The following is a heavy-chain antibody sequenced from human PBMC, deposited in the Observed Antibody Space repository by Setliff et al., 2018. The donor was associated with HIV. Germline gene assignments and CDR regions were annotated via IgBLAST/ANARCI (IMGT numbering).Heavy chain of an antibody. CDR1: GDSISSGGYY. D-gene: IGHD2-2*01. Sequence: SETLSLTCTVSGDSISSGGYYWSWIRQHPGKGLEWIGYIYYSGTTYYNPSLKSRVTISVDTSKNQFSLKLSSVTAADTAVYFCARGTRSSVDWFDPWGQGTLVTGLL. J-gene: IGHJ5*02. CDR2: IYYSGTT. V-gene: IGHV4-31*03. CDR3: ARGTRSSVDWFDP.